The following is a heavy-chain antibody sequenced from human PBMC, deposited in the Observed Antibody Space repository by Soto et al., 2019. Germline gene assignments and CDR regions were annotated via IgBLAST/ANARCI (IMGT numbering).Heavy chain of an antibody. CDR3: AKDRYSSSWSQYYYYYMDV. CDR2: ISYDGSNK. J-gene: IGHJ6*03. Sequence: GGSLRLSCAASGFTFSSYGMHWVRQAPGKGLEWVAVISYDGSNKYYADSVKGRFTISRDNSKNTLYLQMNSLRAEDTAVYYCAKDRYSSSWSQYYYYYMDVWGKGTTVTVSS. D-gene: IGHD6-13*01. CDR1: GFTFSSYG. V-gene: IGHV3-30*18.